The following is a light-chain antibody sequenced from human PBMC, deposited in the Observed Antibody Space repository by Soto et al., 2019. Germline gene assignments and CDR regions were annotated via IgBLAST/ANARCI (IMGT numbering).Light chain of an antibody. CDR1: QSLVHSDGNTY. V-gene: IGKV2-24*01. CDR2: KIY. Sequence: EIVMTQTPLSSPVTLGQPASISCRSSQSLVHSDGNTYLSWLQQRPGQPPRLLIYKIYNQFSGVSDIFSGSGSGTDFTLNFSWVEAEDVGVYYCTQATHFPRTFGQGTKVDIK. J-gene: IGKJ1*01. CDR3: TQATHFPRT.